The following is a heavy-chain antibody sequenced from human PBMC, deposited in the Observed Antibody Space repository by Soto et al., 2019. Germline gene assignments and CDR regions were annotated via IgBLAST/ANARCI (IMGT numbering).Heavy chain of an antibody. V-gene: IGHV1-24*01. CDR2: FDPEDGET. CDR1: GYTLTELS. Sequence: ASVKVSCKVPGYTLTELSMHWVRQAPGKGLEWMGGFDPEDGETIYAQKFQGRVTMTTDTSTSTAYMELRSLRSDDTAVYYCARDPNLGPSFFDYWGQGTLVTVSS. CDR3: ARDPNLGPSFFDY. J-gene: IGHJ4*02.